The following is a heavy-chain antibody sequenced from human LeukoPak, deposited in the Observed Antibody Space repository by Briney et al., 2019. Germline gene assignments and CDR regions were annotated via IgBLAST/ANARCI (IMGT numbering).Heavy chain of an antibody. D-gene: IGHD3-10*01. J-gene: IGHJ5*02. CDR2: FDPEDGET. V-gene: IGHV1-24*01. CDR3: ASEIAMVRGVIPANWFDP. CDR1: GYTLTELS. Sequence: ASVKVSCKVSGYTLTELSMHWVRQAPGKGLEWMGGFDPEDGETIYAQKFQGRVTMTEDTSTDTAYMELSSLRSEDTAVYYCASEIAMVRGVIPANWFDPWGQGTLVTVSS.